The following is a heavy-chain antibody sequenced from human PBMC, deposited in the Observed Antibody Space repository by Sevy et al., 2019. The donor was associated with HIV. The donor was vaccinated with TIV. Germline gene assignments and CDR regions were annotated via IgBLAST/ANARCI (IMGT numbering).Heavy chain of an antibody. CDR3: FSDSWYSFEV. CDR2: SGNKVGGDIT. Sequence: GGSLRLSCAASGFTFSDYDIDWVRQAPGKGLEFIGRSGNKVGGDITAYAGSVECRFTIKRDDSKHSIYLQMNSMKGEDTAVYFCFSDSWYSFEVWGQGTLVTVSS. CDR1: GFTFSDYD. J-gene: IGHJ4*02. D-gene: IGHD2-21*01. V-gene: IGHV3-72*01.